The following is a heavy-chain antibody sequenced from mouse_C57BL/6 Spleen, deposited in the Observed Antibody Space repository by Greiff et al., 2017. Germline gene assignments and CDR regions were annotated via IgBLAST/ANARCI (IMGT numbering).Heavy chain of an antibody. D-gene: IGHD1-1*01. CDR1: GYTFTSYW. V-gene: IGHV1-55*01. CDR3: ARSGYGSSFYYYAMDY. J-gene: IGHJ4*01. Sequence: QVQLQQPGAELVKPGASVKMSCKASGYTFTSYWITWVKQRPGQGLEWIGDIYPVSGSTNYNEKFKSKATLTVDTSSSAAYMQLSSLTSADSAVYYCARSGYGSSFYYYAMDYWGQGTSVTVSS. CDR2: IYPVSGST.